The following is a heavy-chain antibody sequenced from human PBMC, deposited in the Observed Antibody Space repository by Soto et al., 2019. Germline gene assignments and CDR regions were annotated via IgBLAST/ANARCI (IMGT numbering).Heavy chain of an antibody. CDR2: ISHSGST. CDR3: ARGRYDSSGYLRDAFDI. J-gene: IGHJ3*02. V-gene: IGHV4-34*01. D-gene: IGHD3-22*01. Sequence: QVQLQQWGAGLLKPSETLSLTCAVSGGSFSGYYWSWIRQPPGKGLEWIGEISHSGSTHYNPSLEIRVTRSLDTSKTHFSLRLTSVTAADTTAYYCARGRYDSSGYLRDAFDIWGQGTLVTVSS. CDR1: GGSFSGYY.